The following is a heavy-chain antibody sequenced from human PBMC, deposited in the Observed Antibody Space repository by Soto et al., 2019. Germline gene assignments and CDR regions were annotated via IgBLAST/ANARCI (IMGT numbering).Heavy chain of an antibody. CDR3: ARESLGAKGADH. CDR2: IIPIIGVT. CDR1: GDTFNSYV. V-gene: IGHV1-69*17. Sequence: QVQLVQSGAEVKRPGSSVKVSCESSGDTFNSYVISWVRQAPGQGLEWMGGIIPIIGVTHYAQKFQGRVTISALSSTGTAYMELTNLGVEDTARYYCARESLGAKGADHWGQGTLVTVSS. D-gene: IGHD3-16*01. J-gene: IGHJ4*02.